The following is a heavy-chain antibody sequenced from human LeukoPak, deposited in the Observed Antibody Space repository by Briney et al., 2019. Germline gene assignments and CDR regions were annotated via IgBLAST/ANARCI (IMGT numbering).Heavy chain of an antibody. CDR1: GFTFSSYS. CDR2: ISSSSSYI. V-gene: IGHV3-21*01. J-gene: IGHJ4*02. Sequence: GGSLRLSCAASGFTFSSYSMNWVRQAPGKGLEWVSSISSSSSYIYYADSVKGRFTISRDNAKNSLYLQMNSLRAEDTAVYYCAREYDFWSGFPYYWGQGTLVTVSS. CDR3: AREYDFWSGFPYY. D-gene: IGHD3-3*01.